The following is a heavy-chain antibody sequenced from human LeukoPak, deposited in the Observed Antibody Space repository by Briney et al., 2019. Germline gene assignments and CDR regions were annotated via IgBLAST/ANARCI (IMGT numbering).Heavy chain of an antibody. CDR3: ARATRLTYSSGWYHFDY. D-gene: IGHD6-19*01. CDR2: IYSGGST. CDR1: GFTVSSNY. V-gene: IGHV3-53*04. Sequence: PGGSLRLSCAASGFTVSSNYMSWVRQAPGKGLEWVSVIYSGGSTYYADSVKGRFTISRHNSKNTLYLQMNSLRAEDTAVYYCARATRLTYSSGWYHFDYWGQGTLVTVSS. J-gene: IGHJ4*02.